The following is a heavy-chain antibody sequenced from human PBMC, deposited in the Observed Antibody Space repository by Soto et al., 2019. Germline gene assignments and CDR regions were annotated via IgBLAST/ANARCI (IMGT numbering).Heavy chain of an antibody. CDR2: LYDVDGS. D-gene: IGHD1-1*01. V-gene: IGHV3-53*01. Sequence: DVQLVESGAGLIQPGESLRLSCVAFGFTISGKKYVAWVRQAPGKGLEWVSALYDVDGSFYADSVKGRFTTSSDSSKTTVYLQMNDLRPDDTAVYYCATWHEREHAYDVWGQGTTVTVSS. J-gene: IGHJ3*01. CDR3: ATWHEREHAYDV. CDR1: GFTISGKKY.